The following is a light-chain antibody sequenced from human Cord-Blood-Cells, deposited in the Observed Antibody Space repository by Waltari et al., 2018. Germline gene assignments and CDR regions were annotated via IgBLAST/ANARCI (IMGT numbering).Light chain of an antibody. CDR3: QVWDSSSDHYV. V-gene: IGLV3-21*03. J-gene: IGLJ1*01. CDR2: DDS. CDR1: HIGSKR. Sequence: SYVLTQPPPVSVAPGKTARITCGGNHIGSKRVQWYQQKPGQAPVLVVYDDSDRPSGIPERFSGSNSGNTATLTISRVDAGDEADYYCQVWDSSSDHYVFGTGTKVTVL.